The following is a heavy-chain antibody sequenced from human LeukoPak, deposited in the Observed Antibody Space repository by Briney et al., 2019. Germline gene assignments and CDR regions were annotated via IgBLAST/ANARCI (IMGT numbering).Heavy chain of an antibody. CDR1: GFTFSTFW. CDR2: IRQDGSEK. Sequence: PGGSLRLSCAASGFTFSTFWMTWVRQAPGKGLEWVANIRQDGSEKYYVDSVEGRFTISRDNAKKSLFLQMNSRRVEDTAVYYCARDMRGDGFDIWGQGTMVTVSS. CDR3: ARDMRGDGFDI. J-gene: IGHJ3*02. D-gene: IGHD2-2*01. V-gene: IGHV3-7*04.